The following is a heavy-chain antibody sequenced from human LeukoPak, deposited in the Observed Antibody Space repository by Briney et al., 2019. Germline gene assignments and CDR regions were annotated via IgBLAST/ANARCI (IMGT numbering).Heavy chain of an antibody. CDR3: AKRGIAAAGTYFDY. V-gene: IGHV3-9*01. Sequence: GGSLRLSCAASGFTFDDYAMHWVRQAPGKGLEWVSGISWNSGSIGYADSVKGRFTISRDNAKNSLYLQMNRLRAEDTALYYCAKRGIAAAGTYFDYWGQGALVTVSS. D-gene: IGHD6-13*01. CDR2: ISWNSGSI. CDR1: GFTFDDYA. J-gene: IGHJ4*02.